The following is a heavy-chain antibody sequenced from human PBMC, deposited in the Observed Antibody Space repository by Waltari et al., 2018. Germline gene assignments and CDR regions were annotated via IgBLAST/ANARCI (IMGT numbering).Heavy chain of an antibody. CDR2: ISGSSSTI. D-gene: IGHD3-22*01. CDR1: GFPFSTYS. J-gene: IGHJ4*02. Sequence: EVQLVESGGGLVQPGQSLRLSCAASGFPFSTYSMNWVRQAPGKGLEWVSYISGSSSTIYDAGSVKGRFTISRDNAKNSLFLQMNSLRAEDTAVYYCARDAYYSDSSGYHFDYWGQGTLVTVSS. CDR3: ARDAYYSDSSGYHFDY. V-gene: IGHV3-48*04.